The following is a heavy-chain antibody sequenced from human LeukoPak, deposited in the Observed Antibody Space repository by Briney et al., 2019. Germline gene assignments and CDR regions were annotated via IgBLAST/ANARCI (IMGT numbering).Heavy chain of an antibody. V-gene: IGHV3-23*01. D-gene: IGHD2-2*01. J-gene: IGHJ4*02. CDR3: AKDRNIVVVPAVYFDY. CDR2: ISGSGGST. CDR1: GFTFSSYA. Sequence: GGSLRLSCAASGFTFSSYAMSWVRQAPGKGLEWVSAISGSGGSTYYADSVKGRFTISRDNSKNTLYLQMNSLRAEDTAVYYCAKDRNIVVVPAVYFDYWGQGTLVTVSS.